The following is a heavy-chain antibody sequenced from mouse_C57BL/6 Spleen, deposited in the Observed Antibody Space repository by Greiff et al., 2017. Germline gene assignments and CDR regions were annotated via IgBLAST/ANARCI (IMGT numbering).Heavy chain of an antibody. CDR3: AKSYYGNYSYFDY. Sequence: VQLQQPGAGLVRPGSSVKLSCKASGYTFTSYWMPWVKQRPIQGLEWIGNIDPSDSETHYNQKVKDKATLTVDNSSSTAYMQLNSLTSENSAFYYCAKSYYGNYSYFDYWGQGTTLTVSS. CDR1: GYTFTSYW. CDR2: IDPSDSET. V-gene: IGHV1-52*01. J-gene: IGHJ2*01. D-gene: IGHD2-10*01.